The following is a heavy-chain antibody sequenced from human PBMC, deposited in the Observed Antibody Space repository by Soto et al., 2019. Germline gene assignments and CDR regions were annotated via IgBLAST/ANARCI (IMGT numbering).Heavy chain of an antibody. V-gene: IGHV3-53*04. CDR1: GFTVSSNY. J-gene: IGHJ4*02. CDR2: IYSGGST. D-gene: IGHD3-3*01. CDR3: ARGPILEWKPGWYFDY. Sequence: GGSLRLSCAASGFTVSSNYMSWVRQAPGKGLEWVSVIYSGGSTYYADSVKGRFTISRHNSKNTLYLQMNSLRAEDTAVYYCARGPILEWKPGWYFDYWGQGTLVTVSS.